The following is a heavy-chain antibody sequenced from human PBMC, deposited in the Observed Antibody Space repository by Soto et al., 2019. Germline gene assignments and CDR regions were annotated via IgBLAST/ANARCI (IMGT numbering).Heavy chain of an antibody. D-gene: IGHD3-10*01. CDR1: GFSFKNYA. Sequence: QVQLVESGGGVVQPGSSLRLSCAASGFSFKNYAFHWVRQAPGKGLEWVALISHNDEPKIFYADSVQGRFTISRDNFKNTVYLQMNSLRDEDTAVYHCARSVRAETYYNAFDYWGQGTQVTVSS. V-gene: IGHV3-30-3*01. CDR3: ARSVRAETYYNAFDY. CDR2: ISHNDEPKI. J-gene: IGHJ4*01.